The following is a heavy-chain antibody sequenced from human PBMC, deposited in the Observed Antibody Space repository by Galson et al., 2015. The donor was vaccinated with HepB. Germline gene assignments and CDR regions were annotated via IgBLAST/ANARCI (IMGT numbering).Heavy chain of an antibody. J-gene: IGHJ4*02. Sequence: SLRLSCAASKFTFNYYAAHWVRQAPGKGLEWVALMSSNGTNKYYADSVKGRFTVSRDSSKNTLYLQMNSLIPEDTALYYCTRAEWLRQYFFDSWGQGALVTVSS. CDR2: MSSNGTNK. D-gene: IGHD5-12*01. CDR1: KFTFNYYA. CDR3: TRAEWLRQYFFDS. V-gene: IGHV3-30*04.